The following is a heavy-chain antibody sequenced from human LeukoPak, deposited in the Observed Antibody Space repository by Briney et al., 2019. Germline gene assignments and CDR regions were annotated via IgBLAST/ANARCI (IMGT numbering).Heavy chain of an antibody. D-gene: IGHD5-24*01. CDR1: GFTFSGSA. J-gene: IGHJ1*01. V-gene: IGHV3-73*01. Sequence: HPGGSLKLSCAASGFTFSGSAMHWVHQASGRGLEWVGRVRIKANNYATAYAASVKGRFTISRDDSKNTAYLQMNSLKTEDTAVYYCARHNEMTHWGQGTLVTVSS. CDR2: VRIKANNYAT. CDR3: ARHNEMTH.